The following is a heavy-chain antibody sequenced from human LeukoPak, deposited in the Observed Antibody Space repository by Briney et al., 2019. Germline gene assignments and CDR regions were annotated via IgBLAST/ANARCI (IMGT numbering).Heavy chain of an antibody. CDR2: IYYSGST. V-gene: IGHV4-31*03. D-gene: IGHD2-15*01. CDR3: ARDRGYCSGGSCYRDLDY. J-gene: IGHJ4*02. Sequence: SETLSLTCTVSGGSISSGDYYWNWIRQHPGKGLEWIGYIYYSGSTYCNPSLKSRVTISGDTSKNQFSLKLSSVTAADTAVYYCARDRGYCSGGSCYRDLDYWGQGTLVTVSS. CDR1: GGSISSGDYY.